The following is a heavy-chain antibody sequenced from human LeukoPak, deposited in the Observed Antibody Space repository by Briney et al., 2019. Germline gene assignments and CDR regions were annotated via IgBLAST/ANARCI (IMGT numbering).Heavy chain of an antibody. Sequence: GRSLRLSCAASGFTFSSYGMHWVRQAPGKGLEWVAVISYDGSNKYYADSVKGRSTISRDNSKNTLYLQMNSLRAEDTAVYYCANVYGSGSYYDAFDIWGQGTMVTVSS. CDR3: ANVYGSGSYYDAFDI. V-gene: IGHV3-30*18. D-gene: IGHD3-10*01. CDR1: GFTFSSYG. J-gene: IGHJ3*02. CDR2: ISYDGSNK.